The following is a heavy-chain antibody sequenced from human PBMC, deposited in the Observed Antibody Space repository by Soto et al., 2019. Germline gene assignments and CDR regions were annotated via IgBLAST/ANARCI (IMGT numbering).Heavy chain of an antibody. CDR2: FIPIFGTG. Sequence: QVQLVQSGAAVKKPGYSVEVSCKASGGSFSSSAISWVRQAPGHGLEWLGGFIPIFGTGNYAKKLQGRVTSTADESTITAYMELSSVRSEDTAVYYCARADCSSTSCYRPGAFDIWGQGTMVTVSS. CDR3: ARADCSSTSCYRPGAFDI. CDR1: GGSFSSSA. V-gene: IGHV1-69*01. D-gene: IGHD2-2*02. J-gene: IGHJ3*02.